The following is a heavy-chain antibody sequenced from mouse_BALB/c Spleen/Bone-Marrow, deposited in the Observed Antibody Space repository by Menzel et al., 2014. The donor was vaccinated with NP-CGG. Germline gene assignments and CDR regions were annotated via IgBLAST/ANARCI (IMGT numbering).Heavy chain of an antibody. CDR1: GISITTGNYR. CDR2: IYYSGTI. CDR3: ARYGNYFDY. J-gene: IGHJ2*01. Sequence: EVKLVESGPGLVKPSQTVSLTCTVTGISITTGNYRWSWIRQFPGNRLEWIGYIYYSGTITYNPSLTSRTTITRDTSKNQFFLEMNSLTAEDTATYYCARYGNYFDYWGQGTTLTVSS. V-gene: IGHV3-5*02. D-gene: IGHD2-1*01.